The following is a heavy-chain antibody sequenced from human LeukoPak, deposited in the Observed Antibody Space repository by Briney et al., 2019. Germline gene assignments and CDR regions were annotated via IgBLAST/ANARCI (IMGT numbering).Heavy chain of an antibody. CDR1: GGSISSSSYY. Sequence: SSETLSLTCTDSGGSISSSSYYWGWIRQPPGKGLEWIGSIYYSGSTYYNPSLKSRVTISVDTSKNQFSLKLCSVTAADTAVYYCARVGYGEGIYSPQTDAFDIWGQGTMVTVSS. CDR3: ARVGYGEGIYSPQTDAFDI. D-gene: IGHD4/OR15-4a*01. J-gene: IGHJ3*02. CDR2: IYYSGST. V-gene: IGHV4-39*07.